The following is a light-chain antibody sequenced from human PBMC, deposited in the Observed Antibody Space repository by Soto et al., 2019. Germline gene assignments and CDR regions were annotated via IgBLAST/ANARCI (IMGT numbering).Light chain of an antibody. Sequence: EIVLTQSPATLSVSPGESATLSCRASQSVSNNLAWYQQKPGRAPRLLIYGVSIGATGIPARFRGSGSGTEFTLTISSLQSEDSAVYYCQQHNTWPLTFGGGTKVEIK. CDR3: QQHNTWPLT. CDR1: QSVSNN. J-gene: IGKJ4*01. V-gene: IGKV3-15*01. CDR2: GVS.